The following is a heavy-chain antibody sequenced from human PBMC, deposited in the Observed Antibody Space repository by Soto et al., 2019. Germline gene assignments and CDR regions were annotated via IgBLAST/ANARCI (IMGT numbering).Heavy chain of an antibody. J-gene: IGHJ6*03. CDR3: ARAWGGGRGYSYGFQDVNYYYYMDV. D-gene: IGHD5-18*01. CDR1: GFTFSSYW. CDR2: INSDGSTT. V-gene: IGHV3-74*01. Sequence: EVQLVESGGDLVQPGGSLRLSCAAPGFTFSSYWMDWVRQAPGKGLVWVSHINSDGSTTTYADSVKGRFTISRHNAKNTLFLQMNSLRAEDTAVYYCARAWGGGRGYSYGFQDVNYYYYMDVWGKGTTVTVSS.